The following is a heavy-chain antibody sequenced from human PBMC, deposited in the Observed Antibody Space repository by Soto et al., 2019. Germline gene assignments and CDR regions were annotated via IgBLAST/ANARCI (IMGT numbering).Heavy chain of an antibody. D-gene: IGHD6-13*01. CDR2: ISGSGDST. V-gene: IGHV3-23*01. CDR3: AKQAPYSNSWYEIDH. Sequence: GGSLRLSCAASGFTFSSYGINWVRQAPGKGLEWVSGISGSGDSTHYADSVKGRFTTSRDNSKNTLYLQMNSLRAEDTAVYYCAKQAPYSNSWYEIDHWGQGTLVTVS. CDR1: GFTFSSYG. J-gene: IGHJ4*02.